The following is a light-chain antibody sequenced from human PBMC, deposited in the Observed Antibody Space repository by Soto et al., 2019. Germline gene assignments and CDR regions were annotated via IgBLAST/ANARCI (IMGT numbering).Light chain of an antibody. Sequence: QSALTQPASVSGSPGQSITISCTGTSSDVGGYNYVSWYQQHPGKAPKLMISEVSNRPSGVSNRFSGSKSGNTASLTVSGLQAEDEADYYCSSYAGSNIHYVFGAGTKLTVL. CDR3: SSYAGSNIHYV. V-gene: IGLV2-14*01. J-gene: IGLJ1*01. CDR1: SSDVGGYNY. CDR2: EVS.